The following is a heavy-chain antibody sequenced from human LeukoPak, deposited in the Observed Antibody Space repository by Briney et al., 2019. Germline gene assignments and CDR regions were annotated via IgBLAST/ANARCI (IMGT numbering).Heavy chain of an antibody. CDR1: GDTISSHY. Sequence: SETLSLTCSVSGDTISSHYWSWIRQSPGEGLEWIGYVSYSGTTNHNPSLKSRVTISVDTAKNQFSLKLTSVIAADTAVYYCARDLQRHDAFDIWGQGTMVTVSS. CDR2: VSYSGTT. V-gene: IGHV4-59*11. J-gene: IGHJ3*02. CDR3: ARDLQRHDAFDI.